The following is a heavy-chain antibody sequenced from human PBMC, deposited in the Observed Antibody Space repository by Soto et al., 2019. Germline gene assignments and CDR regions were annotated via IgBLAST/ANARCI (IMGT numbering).Heavy chain of an antibody. Sequence: GESLKISCKGSGYSFTSYWIGWVRQMPGKGLEWMGIIYPGDSDTRYSPSFQGQVTISADKSISTAYLQWSSLKASDTAMYYCARAALNYGILTVPGAFDIWGQGTMVTVSS. CDR2: IYPGDSDT. J-gene: IGHJ3*02. CDR1: GYSFTSYW. V-gene: IGHV5-51*01. D-gene: IGHD3-9*01. CDR3: ARAALNYGILTVPGAFDI.